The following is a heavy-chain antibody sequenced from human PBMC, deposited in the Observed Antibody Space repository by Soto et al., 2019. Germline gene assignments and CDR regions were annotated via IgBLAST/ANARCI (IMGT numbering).Heavy chain of an antibody. D-gene: IGHD6-13*01. V-gene: IGHV4-59*01. CDR3: ARYIAAAGNWFDP. CDR2: IYYSGST. J-gene: IGHJ5*02. Sequence: SETLSLTCTVSGGSISSYYWSWIRQPPGKGLEWIGYIYYSGSTNYNPSLKSRVTISVDTSKNQFSLKLSSVTAADTAVYYCARYIAAAGNWFDPWGQGTPVTVSS. CDR1: GGSISSYY.